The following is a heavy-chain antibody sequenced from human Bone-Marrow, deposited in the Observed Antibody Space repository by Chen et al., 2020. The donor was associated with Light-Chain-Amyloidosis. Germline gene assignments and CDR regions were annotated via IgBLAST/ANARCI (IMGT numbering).Heavy chain of an antibody. CDR1: GYTFPNYW. J-gene: IGHJ4*02. CDR3: ARRRDGYNFDY. Sequence: GYTFPNYWIGWVRQMPGKGLEWMGVTYPDDSDARYSPSFEGQVTISADKSITTAYLQWRSLKASDTAMYYCARRRDGYNFDYWGQGTLVTVSS. CDR2: TYPDDSDA. D-gene: IGHD5-12*01. V-gene: IGHV5-51*01.